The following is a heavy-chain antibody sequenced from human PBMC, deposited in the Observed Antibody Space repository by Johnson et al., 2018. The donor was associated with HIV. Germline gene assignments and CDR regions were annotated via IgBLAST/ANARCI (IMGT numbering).Heavy chain of an antibody. Sequence: VQLVESGGGLVQPGGSLRLSCAASGFTVTDNYMTWVRQAPGKGLEWVSVISGSGGSTYYADSVKGRFTISRDNSKNTLYLQMNSLRAEDTALYYYAKDEIEVAAPWLAFDIWGQGTMVTVSS. CDR3: AKDEIEVAAPWLAFDI. CDR1: GFTVTDNY. CDR2: ISGSGGST. J-gene: IGHJ3*02. D-gene: IGHD2-15*01. V-gene: IGHV3-23*04.